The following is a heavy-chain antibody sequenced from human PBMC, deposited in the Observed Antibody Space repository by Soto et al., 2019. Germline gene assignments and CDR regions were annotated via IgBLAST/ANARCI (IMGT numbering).Heavy chain of an antibody. V-gene: IGHV4-39*01. CDR1: GGPISSSSYY. CDR2: VYYSGRT. J-gene: IGHJ6*03. Sequence: QLQLQESRPGLVKPSETLSLTCTVSGGPISSSSYYWGWIRQPPGKGLEWIGSVYYSGRTYNNPSLKDRLPILVDAAKNQFSLKLSSEAAAETAVYYCWRHTTKEVGAAVQKFCYLVVLGKGTTVTVSS. D-gene: IGHD1-26*01. CDR3: WRHTTKEVGAAVQKFCYLVV.